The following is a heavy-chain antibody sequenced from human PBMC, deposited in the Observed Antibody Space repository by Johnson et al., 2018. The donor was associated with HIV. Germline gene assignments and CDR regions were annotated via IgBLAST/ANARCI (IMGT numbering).Heavy chain of an antibody. V-gene: IGHV3-23*04. CDR3: ATQEDYGDYYGAFDI. D-gene: IGHD4-17*01. Sequence: VQLVESGGGLVQPGGSLRLSCAASGFTFSSYGMHWVRQAPGKGLEWVSAISGSGGSTYYADSVKGRFTISRDNSKNTLYLQMNSLRAEYTAVYYCATQEDYGDYYGAFDIWGQGTMVTVSS. CDR1: GFTFSSYG. CDR2: ISGSGGST. J-gene: IGHJ3*02.